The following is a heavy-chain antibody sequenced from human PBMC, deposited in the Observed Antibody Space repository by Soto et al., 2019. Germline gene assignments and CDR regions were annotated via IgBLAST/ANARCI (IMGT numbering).Heavy chain of an antibody. Sequence: ASVKVSCKASGGTFSSYTISCVRQAPGQGLEWMGRIIPILGIANYAQKFQGRVTITADKSTSTAYMELSSLRSEGTAVYYCARASAGERITMVRGAVSYYMEVWGKGTTVTVSS. V-gene: IGHV1-69*02. CDR3: ARASAGERITMVRGAVSYYMEV. CDR1: GGTFSSYT. J-gene: IGHJ6*03. D-gene: IGHD3-10*01. CDR2: IIPILGIA.